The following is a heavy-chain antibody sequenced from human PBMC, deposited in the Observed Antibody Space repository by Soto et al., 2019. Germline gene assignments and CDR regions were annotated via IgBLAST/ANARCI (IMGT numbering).Heavy chain of an antibody. CDR1: GFTFSSYG. J-gene: IGHJ5*02. Sequence: GGSLRLSCAASGFTFSSYGMHWVRQAPGKGLEWVLIINTSGGITYYADSVKGRFIISRDNSKNTLYLQMNSLRPEDTALYYCAKFYGGKSAHTYTIDPWGQGTLVTVS. V-gene: IGHV3-23*01. CDR2: INTSGGIT. D-gene: IGHD2-15*01. CDR3: AKFYGGKSAHTYTIDP.